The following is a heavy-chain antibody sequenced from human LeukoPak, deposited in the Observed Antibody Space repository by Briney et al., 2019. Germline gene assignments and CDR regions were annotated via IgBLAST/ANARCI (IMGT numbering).Heavy chain of an antibody. V-gene: IGHV3-53*01. CDR2: IYSGGST. D-gene: IGHD1-7*01. Sequence: GGSLRLSCAASGFTVSSNYMSWVRQAPGKGLEWVSVIYSGGSTYYADSVKGRFTISRDNSKNTLYLQMNSLRAEDTAVYYCARVFITGATGFDYWGQGTLVTVSS. J-gene: IGHJ4*02. CDR1: GFTVSSNY. CDR3: ARVFITGATGFDY.